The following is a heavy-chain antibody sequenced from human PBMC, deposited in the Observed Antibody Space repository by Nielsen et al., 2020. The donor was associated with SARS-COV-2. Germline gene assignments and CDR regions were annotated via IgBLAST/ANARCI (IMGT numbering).Heavy chain of an antibody. J-gene: IGHJ6*04. D-gene: IGHD2-2*01. V-gene: IGHV3-9*01. Sequence: SLKISCAASGFTFDDYAMHWVRQAPGKGLEWVSGISWNSGSIGYADSVKGRFTISRDNAKNTLYLQMNSLRAEDTAVYYCARDSIVVVPAADVWGKGTTVTVSS. CDR1: GFTFDDYA. CDR3: ARDSIVVVPAADV. CDR2: ISWNSGSI.